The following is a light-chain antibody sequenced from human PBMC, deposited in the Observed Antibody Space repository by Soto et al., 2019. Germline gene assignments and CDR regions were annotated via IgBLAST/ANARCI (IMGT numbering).Light chain of an antibody. J-gene: IGLJ2*01. V-gene: IGLV1-40*01. Sequence: QSVLTQPPSVSGAPGQRVTISCTGSSSNIGAGYDVNWYQQLPGTAPKVLIYGNSNRPSGVPDRFSGSKSGASASLAITGLQAEDEADYYCQSYHSSLSTSVFGGGTKLTVL. CDR3: QSYHSSLSTSV. CDR2: GNS. CDR1: SSNIGAGYD.